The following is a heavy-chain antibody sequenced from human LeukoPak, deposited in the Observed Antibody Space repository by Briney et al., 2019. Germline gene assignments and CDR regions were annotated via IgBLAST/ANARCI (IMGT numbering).Heavy chain of an antibody. D-gene: IGHD3-10*01. CDR3: ARVYYDSETR. V-gene: IGHV4-39*01. CDR1: GGSISGGSYY. Sequence: SETLSLTCTVSGGSISGGSYYWGWIRQPPGKGLEWIGNIYYSGSTYYNPSLKSRVTISVDTSKNQCSLNLSSVRAADTAVYYCARVYYDSETRWGQGTLVTVSS. CDR2: IYYSGST. J-gene: IGHJ4*02.